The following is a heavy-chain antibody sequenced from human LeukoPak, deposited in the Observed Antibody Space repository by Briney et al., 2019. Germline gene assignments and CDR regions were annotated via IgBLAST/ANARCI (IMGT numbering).Heavy chain of an antibody. D-gene: IGHD3-16*01. V-gene: IGHV1-2*02. J-gene: IGHJ4*02. Sequence: ASGKFSCKASGYGCTGYYRHWGRQVPGQGLDWMGWINPNSGGTNYAQKFQGRVTMTRDTSISTAYMELSRLRSDDTAVYYCEREAYSMKDYWGQGTLVTVSS. CDR3: EREAYSMKDY. CDR2: INPNSGGT. CDR1: GYGCTGYY.